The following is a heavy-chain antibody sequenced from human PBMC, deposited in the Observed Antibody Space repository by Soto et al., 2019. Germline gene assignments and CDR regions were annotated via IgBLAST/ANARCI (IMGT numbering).Heavy chain of an antibody. CDR3: ARDLGGAGLAYLVVGTQDAFDI. D-gene: IGHD1-26*01. CDR2: IIPIFGTA. J-gene: IGHJ3*02. V-gene: IGHV1-69*06. CDR1: GGTFSSYA. Sequence: ASVKVSCKASGGTFSSYAISWVRQAPGQGLEWMGGIIPIFGTANYAQKFQGRVTITADRSTSTAYMELSSLRSEDTAVYYCARDLGGAGLAYLVVGTQDAFDIWGQVTMVTVSS.